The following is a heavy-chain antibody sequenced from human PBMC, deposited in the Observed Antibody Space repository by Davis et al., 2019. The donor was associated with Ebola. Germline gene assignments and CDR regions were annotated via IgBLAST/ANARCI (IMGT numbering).Heavy chain of an antibody. V-gene: IGHV3-21*01. CDR1: GFTFSSYS. J-gene: IGHJ5*02. CDR3: ARDRGFFWFDP. Sequence: GGSLRLSCAASGFTFSSYSMNWVRQAPGKGLEWDSSISSSSSYIYYADSVKGRFTISRDNAKNSLYLQMNSLRAEDTAVYYCARDRGFFWFDPWGQGTLVTVSS. D-gene: IGHD1-26*01. CDR2: ISSSSSYI.